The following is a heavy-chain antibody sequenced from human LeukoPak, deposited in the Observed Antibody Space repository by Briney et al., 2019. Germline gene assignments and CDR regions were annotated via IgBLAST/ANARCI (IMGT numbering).Heavy chain of an antibody. Sequence: ASVKVSCKASGYRLNHYYIHWVRQAPGQGLEWMGWISPNSGGTNYAQNFQGRVTMTRDTSITTAYMELSGLTSDDTALYYCARNYGGTSKYFDYWGQGTLVTVSS. CDR1: GYRLNHYY. D-gene: IGHD4-23*01. CDR2: ISPNSGGT. CDR3: ARNYGGTSKYFDY. J-gene: IGHJ4*02. V-gene: IGHV1-2*02.